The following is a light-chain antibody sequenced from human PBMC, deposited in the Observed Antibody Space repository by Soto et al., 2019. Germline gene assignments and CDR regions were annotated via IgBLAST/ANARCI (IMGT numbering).Light chain of an antibody. CDR3: QQYDSSPWT. J-gene: IGKJ1*01. Sequence: EIVLTQSPGTLSLSPEERATLSCRASQSVSSNYLAWYQQKPGQAPRLLIYDASSRATGIPDRFSGSGSETDFTLTISRLEPEDFAVYYCQQYDSSPWTFGQGTKVEIK. V-gene: IGKV3-20*01. CDR2: DAS. CDR1: QSVSSNY.